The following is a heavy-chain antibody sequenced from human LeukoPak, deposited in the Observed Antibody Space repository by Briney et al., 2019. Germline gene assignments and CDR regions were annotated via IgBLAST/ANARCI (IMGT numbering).Heavy chain of an antibody. CDR2: INQDGSEG. J-gene: IGHJ4*02. CDR3: SRSLDY. CDR1: GFSFSDYW. Sequence: AGGSLRLSCAASGFSFSDYWMGWVRQSPGKGMEWVANINQDGSEGYYADSVKGRFTISRDNAKNSLYLQMNKLRAEDTAVYYCSRSLDYWGQGALVTVSS. V-gene: IGHV3-7*01.